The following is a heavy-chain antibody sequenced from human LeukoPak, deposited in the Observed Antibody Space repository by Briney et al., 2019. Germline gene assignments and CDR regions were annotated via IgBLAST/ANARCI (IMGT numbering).Heavy chain of an antibody. CDR2: INHSGST. CDR1: GGSFSGYY. D-gene: IGHD3-9*01. V-gene: IGHV4-34*01. J-gene: IGHJ6*03. CDR3: ARDRDWLLRGYYYYYMDV. Sequence: PSETLSLTCAVYGGSFSGYYWSWIRQPPGKGLEWIGEINHSGSTNYNPSLKSRVTMSVDTSKNQFSLKLSSVTAADTAVYYCARDRDWLLRGYYYYYMDVWGKGTTVTVSS.